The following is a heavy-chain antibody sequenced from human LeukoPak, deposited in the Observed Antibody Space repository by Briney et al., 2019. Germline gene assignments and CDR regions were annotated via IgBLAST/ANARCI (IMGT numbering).Heavy chain of an antibody. J-gene: IGHJ4*02. D-gene: IGHD1-26*01. CDR3: ATGPMRELPTAAVDY. Sequence: ASVKVSYKVSGYTLTELSMHWVRQAPGKGLEWMGGFDPEDGETIYAQQFQGRVTMTEDTSTDTAYMELSSLRSEDTAVYYCATGPMRELPTAAVDYWGQGTLVTVSS. CDR2: FDPEDGET. CDR1: GYTLTELS. V-gene: IGHV1-24*01.